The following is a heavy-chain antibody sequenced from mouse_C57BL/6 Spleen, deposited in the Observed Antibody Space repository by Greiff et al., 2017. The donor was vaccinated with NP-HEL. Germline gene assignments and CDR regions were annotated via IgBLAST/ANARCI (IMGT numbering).Heavy chain of an antibody. CDR2: ISGGGGNT. CDR3: ARQGGYYYGSGAMDY. CDR1: GFTFSSYT. D-gene: IGHD1-1*01. V-gene: IGHV5-9*01. J-gene: IGHJ4*01. Sequence: EVMLVESGGGLVKPGGSLKLSCAASGFTFSSYTMSWVRQTPEKRLEWVATISGGGGNTYYPDSVKGRFTISRDNAKNTLYLQMSSLRSEDTALYYCARQGGYYYGSGAMDYWGQGTSVTVSS.